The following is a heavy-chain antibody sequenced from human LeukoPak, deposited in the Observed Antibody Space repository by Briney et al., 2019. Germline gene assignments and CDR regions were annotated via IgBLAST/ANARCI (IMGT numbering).Heavy chain of an antibody. CDR1: GYTFTGYY. Sequence: ASVKVSCKASGYTFTGYYMHWVRQAPGQGLEWMGWINPNSGGTNYAQKFQGRVTITRNTSISTAYMELSSLRSEDTAVYYCARRVNYYYDSSGYYYVDYFDYWGQGTLVTVSS. D-gene: IGHD3-22*01. J-gene: IGHJ4*02. CDR2: INPNSGGT. V-gene: IGHV1-2*02. CDR3: ARRVNYYYDSSGYYYVDYFDY.